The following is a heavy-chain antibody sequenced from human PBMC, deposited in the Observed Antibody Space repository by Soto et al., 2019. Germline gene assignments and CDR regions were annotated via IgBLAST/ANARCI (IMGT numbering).Heavy chain of an antibody. CDR1: GYTFTSYY. V-gene: IGHV1-46*01. CDR3: ARAGNVARMAAAEMYWFDP. Sequence: GDSVKVSCKASGYTFTSYYMHWVRQAPGQGLEWMGIINPSGGSTSYAQKFQGRVTMTRDTSTSTVYMELSSLRSEDTAVYYCARAGNVARMAAAEMYWFDPWGQGTLVTVSS. CDR2: INPSGGST. J-gene: IGHJ5*02. D-gene: IGHD6-13*01.